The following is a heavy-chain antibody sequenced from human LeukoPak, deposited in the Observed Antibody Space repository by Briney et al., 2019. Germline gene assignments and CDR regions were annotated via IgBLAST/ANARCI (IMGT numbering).Heavy chain of an antibody. D-gene: IGHD6-13*01. CDR1: GVTFSSYA. CDR3: AKSQYSSGWYRAPFDY. V-gene: IGHV3-23*01. J-gene: IGHJ4*02. Sequence: PGGSLRLSCAASGVTFSSYAMSWVRQAPGKGLEWVSAISGSGGTTYYADSVKGRFTISRDDSKNTLYLQMNSLRAEDTAVYYCAKSQYSSGWYRAPFDYWGQGTLVTVSS. CDR2: ISGSGGTT.